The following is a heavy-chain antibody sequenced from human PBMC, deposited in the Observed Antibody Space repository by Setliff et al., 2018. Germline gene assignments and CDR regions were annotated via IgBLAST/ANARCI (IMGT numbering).Heavy chain of an antibody. Sequence: GASVKVSCKAFGGTFSNSAINWVRQAPGQGLEWMGGIIPIRGAADYAQKFQGKVIITADGSTSTAYMELTSLRSDDAAVYYCARGPGGWSSATSRYYFYMDVWGKGTKVTVSS. V-gene: IGHV1-69*13. CDR3: ARGPGGWSSATSRYYFYMDV. J-gene: IGHJ6*03. D-gene: IGHD6-19*01. CDR2: IIPIRGAA. CDR1: GGTFSNSA.